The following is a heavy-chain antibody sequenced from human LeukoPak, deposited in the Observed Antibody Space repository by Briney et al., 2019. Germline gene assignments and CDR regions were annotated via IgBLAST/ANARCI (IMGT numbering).Heavy chain of an antibody. D-gene: IGHD1-14*01. J-gene: IGHJ4*02. CDR3: TGSFGIYFDY. Sequence: PGGSLRPSCAASGFTFSSYSMNWVRQAPGKGLEWVSSISSSSSYIYYADSVKGRFAISRDNAKNSLYLQMNSLRAEDTAVYYCTGSFGIYFDYWGQGTLVTVSS. CDR2: ISSSSSYI. V-gene: IGHV3-21*01. CDR1: GFTFSSYS.